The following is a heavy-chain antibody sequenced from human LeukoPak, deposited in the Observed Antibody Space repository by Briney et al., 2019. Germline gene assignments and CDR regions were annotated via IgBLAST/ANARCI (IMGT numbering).Heavy chain of an antibody. CDR1: GITFSDYG. V-gene: IGHV3-30*02. CDR3: AKDRISLGELLSSLEY. D-gene: IGHD3-10*01. CDR2: LRYDGTNE. Sequence: GGSLRLSCAASGITFSDYGMHWVRQAPGKGLEWVAFLRYDGTNEYYSDSVRGRFTISRDNSKNTVYLQMNSLRTEDTAVYYCAKDRISLGELLSSLEYWGQGILVTVSS. J-gene: IGHJ4*02.